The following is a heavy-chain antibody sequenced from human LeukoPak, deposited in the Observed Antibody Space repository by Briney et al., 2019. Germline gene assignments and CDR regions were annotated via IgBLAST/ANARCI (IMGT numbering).Heavy chain of an antibody. Sequence: PSETLSLTCTVSGGSISPYYWSWIRQPPGKGLEWIGYIYYSGSTNYNPSLNSRVTISVDTSKNQFSLKLSSMTAADTAVYYCARMPPRIPSRPYWYFDLWGRGTLVTVSS. CDR2: IYYSGST. CDR3: ARMPPRIPSRPYWYFDL. J-gene: IGHJ2*01. V-gene: IGHV4-59*08. CDR1: GGSISPYY. D-gene: IGHD6-6*01.